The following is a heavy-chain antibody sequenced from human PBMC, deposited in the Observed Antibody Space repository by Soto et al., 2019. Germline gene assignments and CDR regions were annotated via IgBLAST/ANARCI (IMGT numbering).Heavy chain of an antibody. CDR2: INAGNGNT. V-gene: IGHV1-3*01. Sequence: ASVKVSCKASGYTFTSYAMHWVRQAPGQRLEWMGWINAGNGNTKYSQKFQGRVTITRDTSASTAYMELSSLRSEDTAVYYCGRGVSAYCGGDCSTYGMDVWGQGTTVTVSS. J-gene: IGHJ6*02. CDR3: GRGVSAYCGGDCSTYGMDV. CDR1: GYTFTSYA. D-gene: IGHD2-21*02.